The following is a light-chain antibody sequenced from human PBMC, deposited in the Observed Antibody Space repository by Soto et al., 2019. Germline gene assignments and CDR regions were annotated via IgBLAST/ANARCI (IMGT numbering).Light chain of an antibody. J-gene: IGKJ1*01. V-gene: IGKV3-15*01. CDR1: QSVSSN. CDR3: QQYHNWGE. Sequence: EIVLTQSPGTLSLSPGERATLSCRASQSVSSNLACYQQKPGQAPRLLIYGASTRATGIPARFSGSGSGTEFTLTISSLQSEDFAVYYCQQYHNWGEFGQGTKVDI. CDR2: GAS.